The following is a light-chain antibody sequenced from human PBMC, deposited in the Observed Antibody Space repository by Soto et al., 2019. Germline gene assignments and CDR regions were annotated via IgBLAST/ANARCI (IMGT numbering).Light chain of an antibody. V-gene: IGKV1-5*01. J-gene: IGKJ3*01. Sequence: DIQMTQSPSTLSASVGDRVIITCRASQSISSWLAWYQQKPGKAPKFLIYDASSLESGVPSRFSGSGSGTEFTLTISSLQPDDFATYYCQQYNSYSFTVGPGTKVDIK. CDR1: QSISSW. CDR3: QQYNSYSFT. CDR2: DAS.